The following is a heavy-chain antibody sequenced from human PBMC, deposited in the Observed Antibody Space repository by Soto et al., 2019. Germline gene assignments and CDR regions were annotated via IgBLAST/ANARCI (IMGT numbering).Heavy chain of an antibody. CDR2: IGTAGDT. CDR1: GFTFRSND. CDR3: ARGWLRRGYFDY. V-gene: IGHV3-13*04. Sequence: EVQLVESGGGLVEPGGSVRLSCAASGFTFRSNDMHWVRQAPGKGLEWVSGIGTAGDTYYPDSVRGRFTISRENAKNSLYLQMKSLRAGDTAVYYCARGWLRRGYFDYWGQGTLVTVSS. J-gene: IGHJ4*02. D-gene: IGHD5-12*01.